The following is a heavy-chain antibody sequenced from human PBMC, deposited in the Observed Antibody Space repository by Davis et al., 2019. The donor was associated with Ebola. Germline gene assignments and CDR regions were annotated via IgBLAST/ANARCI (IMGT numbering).Heavy chain of an antibody. J-gene: IGHJ4*02. V-gene: IGHV3-30-3*01. CDR3: ARGVWSHKDPLGYFDY. CDR1: GFTFSSYA. D-gene: IGHD3-16*01. CDR2: ISYDGSNK. Sequence: PGGSLRLSCAASGFTFSSYAMHWVRQAPGRGLEWVAVISYDGSNKYYADSVKGRFTISRDNSKNTLYLQMGSLRDEDTAVYYCARGVWSHKDPLGYFDYWGQGTLVTVSS.